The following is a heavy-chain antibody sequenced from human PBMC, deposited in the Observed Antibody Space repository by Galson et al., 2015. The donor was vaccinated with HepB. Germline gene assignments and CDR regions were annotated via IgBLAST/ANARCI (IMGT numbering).Heavy chain of an antibody. D-gene: IGHD3-10*01. V-gene: IGHV3-30*04. Sequence: SLRLSCAASGFTFSTYAMHWVRQAPGKGLEWVAIISYDGSNKFYGDSVKGRFTISRDSSKNTLYLQMNSLRAEDTAVYYCARDKSFGTSGVWYFDLWGRGTLVTVSS. J-gene: IGHJ2*01. CDR2: ISYDGSNK. CDR1: GFTFSTYA. CDR3: ARDKSFGTSGVWYFDL.